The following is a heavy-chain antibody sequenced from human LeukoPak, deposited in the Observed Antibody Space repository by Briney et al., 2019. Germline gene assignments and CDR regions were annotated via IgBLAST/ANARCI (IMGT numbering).Heavy chain of an antibody. CDR3: ARGGIVVVPAAPASSWFDL. J-gene: IGHJ5*02. V-gene: IGHV4-34*01. D-gene: IGHD2-2*01. CDR1: GGSFSGYY. CDR2: INHSGST. Sequence: SETLSLTCAVYGGSFSGYYWSWIRQPPGKGLEWIGEINHSGSTNYNPSLKSRVTISVDTSKNQFSLKLSSVTAADTAVYYCARGGIVVVPAAPASSWFDLWGQGTLVTVSS.